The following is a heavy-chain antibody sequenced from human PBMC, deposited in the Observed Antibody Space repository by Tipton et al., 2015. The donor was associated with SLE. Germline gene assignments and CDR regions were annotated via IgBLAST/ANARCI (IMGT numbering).Heavy chain of an antibody. CDR3: AREPWAAAGLRDNWFDP. D-gene: IGHD6-13*01. V-gene: IGHV3-21*01. Sequence: SLRLSCAASGFTFSTYALTWVRQAPGKGLEWVSSISSSSSYIYYADSVKGRFTISRDNAKNSLYLQMNSLRAEDTAVYYCAREPWAAAGLRDNWFDPWGQGTLVTVSS. CDR2: ISSSSSYI. J-gene: IGHJ5*02. CDR1: GFTFSTYA.